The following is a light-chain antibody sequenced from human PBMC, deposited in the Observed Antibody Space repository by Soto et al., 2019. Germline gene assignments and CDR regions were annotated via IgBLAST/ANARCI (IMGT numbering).Light chain of an antibody. V-gene: IGKV3-15*01. J-gene: IGKJ4*01. CDR3: QQYNNWPRAT. Sequence: EIVMTQSPATLSVSPGERATLSCRASQSVSSNLAWYQQKPGQAPRLLIYGASTRATGIPARFSGSGSGTDFTLTISRLEPEDFAVYYCQQYNNWPRATFGGGTKVDSK. CDR2: GAS. CDR1: QSVSSN.